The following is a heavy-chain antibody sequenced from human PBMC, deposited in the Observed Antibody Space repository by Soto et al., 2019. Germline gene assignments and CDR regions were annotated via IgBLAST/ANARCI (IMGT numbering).Heavy chain of an antibody. D-gene: IGHD3-10*01. Sequence: QITLKESGPTLVKPTQTLTLTCTISGFPLSTSGVGVGWIRQPPGKALDWLALIYWDGDKRYSASLKSRLTITKDTSKNQVVLTMTNMDPVDTATYYCVRLLWFGELTWGQGALVTVSS. J-gene: IGHJ1*01. CDR3: VRLLWFGELT. CDR2: IYWDGDK. V-gene: IGHV2-5*02. CDR1: GFPLSTSGVG.